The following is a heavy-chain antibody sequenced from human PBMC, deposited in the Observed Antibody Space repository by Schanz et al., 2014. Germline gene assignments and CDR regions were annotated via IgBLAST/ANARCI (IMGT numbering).Heavy chain of an antibody. J-gene: IGHJ4*02. V-gene: IGHV3-23*04. CDR1: GFNFRSYP. D-gene: IGHD3-10*01. CDR3: AKDPYGSGNHYTY. CDR2: ISASGGST. Sequence: EVQLVESGGGLVQPGGSLRLSCAASGFNFRSYPMSWVRQAPGKGLEWVSAISASGGSTYYADSVKGRFTISRDNSKNTLYVQLNSLRAEDTAVYYCAKDPYGSGNHYTYCGRGALVTVSS.